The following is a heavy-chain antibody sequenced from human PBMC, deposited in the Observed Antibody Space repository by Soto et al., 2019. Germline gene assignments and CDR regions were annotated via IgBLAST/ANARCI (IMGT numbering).Heavy chain of an antibody. CDR3: ARDRTYCSGGSCYYYYYYMDV. V-gene: IGHV3-33*01. J-gene: IGHJ6*03. CDR2: IWYDGSNK. Sequence: GGSLRLSCAASGFTFSSYGMHWVRQAPGKGLEWVAVIWYDGSNKYYADSVKGRFTISRDNSKYTLYLQMNSLRAEDTAVYYCARDRTYCSGGSCYYYYYYMDVWGKGTTVTVSS. D-gene: IGHD2-15*01. CDR1: GFTFSSYG.